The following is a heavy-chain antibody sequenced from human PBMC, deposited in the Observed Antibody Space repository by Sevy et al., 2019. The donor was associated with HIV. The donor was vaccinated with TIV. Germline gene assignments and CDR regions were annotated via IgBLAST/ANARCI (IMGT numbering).Heavy chain of an antibody. V-gene: IGHV3-30*04. J-gene: IGHJ3*02. CDR2: NSFDGTPN. CDR3: AREGHSSGRSGIFNI. D-gene: IGHD3-22*01. CDR1: EFIFRASV. Sequence: GGSLRLSCVVSEFIFRASVMQWVRQAPGKGLEWVALNSFDGTPNFNGASMKGRFTVSRDNSKNTLYLQMNSLGDDDTALYYCAREGHSSGRSGIFNIWVPGTMVTVSS.